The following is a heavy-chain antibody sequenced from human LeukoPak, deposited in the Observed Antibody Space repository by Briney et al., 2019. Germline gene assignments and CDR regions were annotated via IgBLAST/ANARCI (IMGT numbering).Heavy chain of an antibody. CDR3: ARTRKDRFGAFDI. Sequence: SETLSLTCTVSGGSISSSSYYWGWIRQPPGKGLEWIGSIYYSGSTHYNPSLKSRVTISVDTSKNQFSLKLSSVTAADTAVYYCARTRKDRFGAFDIWGQGTMVTVSS. D-gene: IGHD2-15*01. V-gene: IGHV4-39*07. J-gene: IGHJ3*02. CDR1: GGSISSSSYY. CDR2: IYYSGST.